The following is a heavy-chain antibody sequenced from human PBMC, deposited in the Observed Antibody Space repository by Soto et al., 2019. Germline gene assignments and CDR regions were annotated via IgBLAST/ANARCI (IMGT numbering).Heavy chain of an antibody. CDR2: IKQDGSEK. J-gene: IGHJ4*02. CDR1: GFTFSSYW. V-gene: IGHV3-7*05. Sequence: GSLRLSCAASGFTFSSYWMSWVRQAPGKGLEWVANIKQDGSEKYYVDSVKGRFTISRDNAKNSLYLQMNSLRAEDTAVYYCARDHFRGDSEYYFDYWGQGTLVTVSS. D-gene: IGHD2-21*01. CDR3: ARDHFRGDSEYYFDY.